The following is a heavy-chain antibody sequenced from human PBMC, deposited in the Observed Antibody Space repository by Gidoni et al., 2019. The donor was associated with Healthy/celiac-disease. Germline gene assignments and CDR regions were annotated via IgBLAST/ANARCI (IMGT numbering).Heavy chain of an antibody. V-gene: IGHV3-7*03. CDR3: ARNLDCSSTSCYKRWFDP. D-gene: IGHD2-2*02. Sequence: EVQLVESGGGLVQPGGSLRLSCAASGFPFISYWMSWVRQAPGKGLGGVANIKQDGSEKYYVDSVKGRFTISRDNAKNSLYLQMNSLRAEDTAVYYCARNLDCSSTSCYKRWFDPWGQGTLVTVSS. J-gene: IGHJ5*02. CDR2: IKQDGSEK. CDR1: GFPFISYW.